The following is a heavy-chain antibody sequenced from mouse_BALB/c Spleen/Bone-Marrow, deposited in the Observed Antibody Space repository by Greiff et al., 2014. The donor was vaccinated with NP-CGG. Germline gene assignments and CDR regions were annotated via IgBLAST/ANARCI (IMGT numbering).Heavy chain of an antibody. CDR3: ARRGDGYYAWFAY. J-gene: IGHJ3*01. V-gene: IGHV14-3*02. CDR2: IDPANGNT. Sequence: VQLQQSGAELVKPGASVKLSCTASGFNIKDTYMHWVKQRPELGLEWIGRIDPANGNTKYDPKFQGKATITADTSSNTAYLQLSSLTSEDTAVYYCARRGDGYYAWFAYWGQGTLVTVSA. CDR1: GFNIKDTY. D-gene: IGHD2-3*01.